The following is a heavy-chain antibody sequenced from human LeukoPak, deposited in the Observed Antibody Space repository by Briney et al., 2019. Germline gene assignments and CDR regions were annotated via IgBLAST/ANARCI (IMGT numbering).Heavy chain of an antibody. CDR3: ARARYYDSSGYYDY. D-gene: IGHD3-22*01. CDR2: ISYDGSNK. V-gene: IGHV3-30*03. Sequence: GGSLRLSCAASGFTFSSYGMHWVRQAPGKGLEWVAVISYDGSNKYYADSVKGRFTISRDNSKNTLYLQMNSLRAEDTAVYYCARARYYDSSGYYDYWGQGTLVTVSS. CDR1: GFTFSSYG. J-gene: IGHJ4*02.